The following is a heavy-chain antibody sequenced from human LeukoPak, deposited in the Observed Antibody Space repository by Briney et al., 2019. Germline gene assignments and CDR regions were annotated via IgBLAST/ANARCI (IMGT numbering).Heavy chain of an antibody. V-gene: IGHV3-11*06. CDR1: GIPFSDYY. CDR2: ISSSSSYT. D-gene: IGHD5-12*01. J-gene: IGHJ4*02. CDR3: ARVLQIVATTVFDY. Sequence: SGGSLRLSCVVSGIPFSDYYMNWLRQAPGNGLEWISYISSSSSYTDYADSVKGRFTISRDNAKSALYLQMNSLRLEDTAVYYCARVLQIVATTVFDYWGQGTLVTVSS.